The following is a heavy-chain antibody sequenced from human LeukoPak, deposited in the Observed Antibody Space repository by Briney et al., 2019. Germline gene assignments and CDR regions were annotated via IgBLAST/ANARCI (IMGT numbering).Heavy chain of an antibody. CDR2: IYYSGST. Sequence: TLSLTCTVSGGSISSGGYYWSWIRQHPGKGLEWIGYIYYSGSTYYNPSLKSRVTMSVDTSENQFSLKLGSVTAADTAVYYCATTVGSYFDYWSQGTLVTVSS. CDR3: ATTVGSYFDY. CDR1: GGSISSGGYY. D-gene: IGHD3-16*01. V-gene: IGHV4-31*03. J-gene: IGHJ4*02.